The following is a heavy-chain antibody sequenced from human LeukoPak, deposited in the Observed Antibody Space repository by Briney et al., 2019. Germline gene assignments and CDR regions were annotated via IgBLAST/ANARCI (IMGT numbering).Heavy chain of an antibody. J-gene: IGHJ4*02. D-gene: IGHD4-17*01. V-gene: IGHV3-23*01. CDR2: ISGSSGLT. CDR3: ARRRESASYGDYRFDY. CDR1: GFTFSNYA. Sequence: GGSLRLSCAASGFTFSNYAMSWVRQAPGRGLEWVSAISGSSGLTYYADSVKGRFTISRDNSKNTLFLQMNSLRAEDTAVYYCARRRESASYGDYRFDYWGQGTLVTVSS.